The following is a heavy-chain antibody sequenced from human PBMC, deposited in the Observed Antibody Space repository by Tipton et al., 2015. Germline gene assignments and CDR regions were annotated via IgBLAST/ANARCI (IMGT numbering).Heavy chain of an antibody. CDR2: IYYSGST. CDR1: GGSISHYY. Sequence: TLSLTCTVSGGSISHYYWSWIRQPPGKGLEWFGHIYYSGSTNYNPSLKSRVTMSVDTSKNQFSLKLSSVTAADTAVYYCARDGGYSYGLHYYFDYWGQGTLVTVSS. J-gene: IGHJ4*02. V-gene: IGHV4-59*01. D-gene: IGHD5-18*01. CDR3: ARDGGYSYGLHYYFDY.